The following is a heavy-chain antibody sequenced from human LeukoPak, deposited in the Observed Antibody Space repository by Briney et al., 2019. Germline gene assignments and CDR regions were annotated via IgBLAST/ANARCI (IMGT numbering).Heavy chain of an antibody. CDR2: IISIFGTA. J-gene: IGHJ5*02. V-gene: IGHV1-69*13. CDR3: ARATQRLNWFDP. CDR1: GGTFSSYA. Sequence: SVKGSCKASGGTFSSYAIIWVRQAPGQGLEWMGGIISIFGTANYAQKFQGRVTLTADESPGTAYMELSSLRSEDTAVYYCARATQRLNWFDPWGQGTLVTVSS.